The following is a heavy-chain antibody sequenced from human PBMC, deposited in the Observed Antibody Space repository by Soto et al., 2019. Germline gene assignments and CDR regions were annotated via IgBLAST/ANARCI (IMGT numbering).Heavy chain of an antibody. CDR3: ASEIVGAPPLDY. V-gene: IGHV3-21*01. J-gene: IGHJ4*02. CDR1: GVTFSNYS. CDR2: ISSCSSYI. Sequence: GGSLRLACAASGVTFSNYSMNWVRQAPGKGLEWVSSISSCSSYIYYADSVKGRFTISRDNAKHLLYLQMNSLIAEDTAVYYCASEIVGAPPLDYWGQGTLVTVSS. D-gene: IGHD1-26*01.